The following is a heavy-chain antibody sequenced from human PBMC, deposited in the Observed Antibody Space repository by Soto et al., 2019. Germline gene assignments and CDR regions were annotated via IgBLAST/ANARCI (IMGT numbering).Heavy chain of an antibody. CDR2: INHSGST. Sequence: SETLSLTCAVYGGSFSGYYWSWIRQPPGKGLEWIGEINHSGSTNYNPSLKSRVTISVDTSKNQFSLKLSSVTAADTAVYYCARSSRGKIYYFDYWGQGTLVTVSS. CDR3: ARSSRGKIYYFDY. D-gene: IGHD2-2*01. V-gene: IGHV4-34*01. J-gene: IGHJ4*02. CDR1: GGSFSGYY.